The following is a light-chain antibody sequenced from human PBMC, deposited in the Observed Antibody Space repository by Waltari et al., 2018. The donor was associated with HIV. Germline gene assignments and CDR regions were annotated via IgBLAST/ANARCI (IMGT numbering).Light chain of an antibody. V-gene: IGLV2-14*01. CDR3: SSYTSSSSVV. CDR1: SSAGGGSKH. CDR2: EVS. Sequence: QSALTQPASVSGSPGQSITIPCTGTSSAGGGSKHVSWYQQHPGKAPKLMIYEVSNRPSGVSNRFSGSKSGNTASLTISGLQAEDEADYYCSSYTSSSSVVFGGGTKLTVL. J-gene: IGLJ2*01.